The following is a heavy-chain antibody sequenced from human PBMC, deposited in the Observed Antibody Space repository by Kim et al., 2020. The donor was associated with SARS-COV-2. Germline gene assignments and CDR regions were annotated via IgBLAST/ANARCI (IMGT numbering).Heavy chain of an antibody. CDR3: ARDIVLVVYAIHDAFDI. Sequence: ASVKVSCKASGYTFTSYGISWGRQAPGQGLEWMGWISAYNGNTNYAQKLQGRVTMTTDTSTSTAYMELRSLRSDDTAVYYCARDIVLVVYAIHDAFDIWGQGTMVTVSS. D-gene: IGHD2-8*02. CDR2: ISAYNGNT. V-gene: IGHV1-18*01. J-gene: IGHJ3*02. CDR1: GYTFTSYG.